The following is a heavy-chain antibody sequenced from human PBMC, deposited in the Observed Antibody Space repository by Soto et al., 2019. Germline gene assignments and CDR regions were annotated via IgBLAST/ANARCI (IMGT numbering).Heavy chain of an antibody. CDR1: GGSISSYY. J-gene: IGHJ6*03. CDR3: ARHALRYFDWLLPYYYYMDV. CDR2: IYYSGST. D-gene: IGHD3-9*01. V-gene: IGHV4-59*08. Sequence: SETLSLTCTVSGGSISSYYLSWIRQPPGKGLEWIGYIYYSGSTNYNPSLKSRVTISVDTSKNQFSLKLSSVTAADTAVYYCARHALRYFDWLLPYYYYMDVWGKGTTVTVSS.